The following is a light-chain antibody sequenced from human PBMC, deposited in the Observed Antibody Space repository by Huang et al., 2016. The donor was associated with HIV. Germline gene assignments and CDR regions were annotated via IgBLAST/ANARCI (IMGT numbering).Light chain of an antibody. CDR2: KLS. V-gene: IGKV2-30*01. CDR3: MQASHGVAT. CDR1: QSLVYGDGNIY. J-gene: IGKJ1*01. Sequence: DVLLTQSPLSLPVTLGQPAFITCKSNQSLVYGDGNIYLNWFHQRPGHSPRRLIYKLSNRDSGVPDRFSAGGSGTDFTLWISEVEAEDVGDYYCMQASHGVATFGQGTRVDIK.